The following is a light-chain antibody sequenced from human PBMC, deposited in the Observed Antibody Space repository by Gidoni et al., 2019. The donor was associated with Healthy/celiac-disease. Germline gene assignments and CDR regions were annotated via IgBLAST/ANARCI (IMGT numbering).Light chain of an antibody. Sequence: EIVMTQSPDSLAVSLGERATINCKSSQSVLYSSNNKNYLAWYQQKPGQPPKLLIYWASTRESGVPDRFSGSGSGTDFTLTISSLQAEDVAVYYCQQYYSPYTFGQGTKLEIK. V-gene: IGKV4-1*01. CDR2: WAS. J-gene: IGKJ2*01. CDR1: QSVLYSSNNKNY. CDR3: QQYYSPYT.